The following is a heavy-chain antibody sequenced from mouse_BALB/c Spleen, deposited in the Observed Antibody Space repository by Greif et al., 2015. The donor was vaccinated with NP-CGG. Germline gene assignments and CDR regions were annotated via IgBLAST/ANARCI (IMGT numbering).Heavy chain of an antibody. D-gene: IGHD1-1*01. Sequence: EVQLVESGGGLVKPGGSLKLSCAASGFTFSDYYMYWVRQTPEKRLEWVATISDGGSYTYYPDSVKGRFTISRDNAKNDLHLQMSSLKSEDTAMYYCASGSSFDYWGQGTTLTVSS. CDR3: ASGSSFDY. CDR2: ISDGGSYT. J-gene: IGHJ2*01. CDR1: GFTFSDYY. V-gene: IGHV5-4*02.